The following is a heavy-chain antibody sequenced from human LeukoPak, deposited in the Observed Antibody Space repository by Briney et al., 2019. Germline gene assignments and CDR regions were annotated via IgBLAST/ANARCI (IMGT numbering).Heavy chain of an antibody. CDR2: INPSGGST. D-gene: IGHD1-26*01. Sequence: RXXPGQGQEXMXIINPSGGSTSYAQKFQGRVSMTRDMSTCTVYMELSSLRSEDTAVYYCARVRPELTNWFDPWGQGTLVTVSS. V-gene: IGHV1-46*01. CDR3: ARVRPELTNWFDP. J-gene: IGHJ5*02.